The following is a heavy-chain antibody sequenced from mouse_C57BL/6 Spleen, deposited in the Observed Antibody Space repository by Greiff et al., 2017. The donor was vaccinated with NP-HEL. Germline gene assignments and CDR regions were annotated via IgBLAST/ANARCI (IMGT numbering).Heavy chain of an antibody. V-gene: IGHV5-17*01. D-gene: IGHD1-1*01. CDR3: ARKAYYYGSSYWYCDV. J-gene: IGHJ1*03. CDR2: ISSGSSTI. Sequence: EVQVVESGGGLVKPGGSLKLSCAASGFTFSDYGMHWVRQAPEKGLEWVAYISSGSSTIYYADTVKGRFTISRDNAKNTLFLQMTSRRSEDTVMYYCARKAYYYGSSYWYCDVWGTGTTVTVSS. CDR1: GFTFSDYG.